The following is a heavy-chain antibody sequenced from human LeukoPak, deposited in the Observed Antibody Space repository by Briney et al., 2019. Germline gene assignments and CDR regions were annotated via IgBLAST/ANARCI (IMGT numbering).Heavy chain of an antibody. CDR1: GDSISSSTYC. CDR3: ARHVGFITMVRGVINNNWFDP. V-gene: IGHV4-39*01. D-gene: IGHD3-10*01. Sequence: TSETLSLTCTVSGDSISSSTYCWGWLRQPPGKGLEWIGSIYYSGSPYYNPSLKSRVTISVDTSKKQFSLKLSSVTAADTAVYYCARHVGFITMVRGVINNNWFDPWGQGTLVTVSS. J-gene: IGHJ5*02. CDR2: IYYSGSP.